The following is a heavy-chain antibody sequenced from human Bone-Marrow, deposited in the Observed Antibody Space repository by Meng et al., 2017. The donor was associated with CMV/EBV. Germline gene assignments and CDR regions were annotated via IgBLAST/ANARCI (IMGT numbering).Heavy chain of an antibody. CDR3: ARGRTVTPPFDY. V-gene: IGHV5-51*01. J-gene: IGHJ4*02. CDR1: GYSFDSHW. D-gene: IGHD4-11*01. Sequence: GESLKISCKTSGYSFDSHWIGWVRQMPGKGLEWMAVIYPGDSEIRYSPSFQGQVTISADKSITTAHLQWSSLKASDTAMYYCARGRTVTPPFDYWGQGTLVTVSS. CDR2: IYPGDSEI.